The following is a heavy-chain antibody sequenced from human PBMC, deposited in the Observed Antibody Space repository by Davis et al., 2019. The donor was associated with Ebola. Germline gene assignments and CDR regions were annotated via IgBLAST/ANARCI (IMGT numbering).Heavy chain of an antibody. Sequence: GESLKISCAASGFTFSNYGMSWVRQAPGKGLEWVANIKQDGSEKYYVDSVKGRFTISRDNDKNSLSLQMNGLRAEDTAVYYCARGPSTGNSFTYWGQGTLVTVSS. CDR2: IKQDGSEK. CDR1: GFTFSNYG. V-gene: IGHV3-7*01. J-gene: IGHJ4*02. D-gene: IGHD4-23*01. CDR3: ARGPSTGNSFTY.